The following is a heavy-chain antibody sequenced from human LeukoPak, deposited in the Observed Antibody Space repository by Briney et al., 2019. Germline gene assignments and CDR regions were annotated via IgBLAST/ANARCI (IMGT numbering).Heavy chain of an antibody. Sequence: GGSLRLSCAASGFTFSSYAMSWVRQAPGKGLEWVSGITGSGGNTFYADSVKGRSTISRDISKNTLYLQINSLRAEDTALYYCAKAVQSAYGIFDYWGQGTLVTVSS. V-gene: IGHV3-23*01. J-gene: IGHJ4*02. CDR2: ITGSGGNT. D-gene: IGHD4-17*01. CDR1: GFTFSSYA. CDR3: AKAVQSAYGIFDY.